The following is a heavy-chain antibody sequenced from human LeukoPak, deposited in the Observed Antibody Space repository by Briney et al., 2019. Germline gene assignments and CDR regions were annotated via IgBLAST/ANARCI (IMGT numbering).Heavy chain of an antibody. Sequence: PSETLSLTCTVSGGSISSSSFHWAWIRQPPGNGMERIGRVSFSGSTHYNPSLKSRVTMSVDTSQNQFSLKLTSVTAADTAVYYCARLPNGGTFDYWGQGTRVTVAS. V-gene: IGHV4-39*01. D-gene: IGHD4-23*01. CDR1: GGSISSSSFH. CDR3: ARLPNGGTFDY. CDR2: VSFSGST. J-gene: IGHJ4*02.